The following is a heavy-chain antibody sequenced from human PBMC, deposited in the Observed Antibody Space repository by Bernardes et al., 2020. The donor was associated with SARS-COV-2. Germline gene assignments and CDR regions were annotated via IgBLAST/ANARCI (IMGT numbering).Heavy chain of an antibody. CDR2: ISRSGGYI. D-gene: IGHD3-16*01. Sequence: GGSLRLSCAASGFTLDAHNMNWVRQAPGKGLEWVSSISRSGGYIFYADSLKGRFTISRDGAKNTLYLHMDNLRVDDTAMYYCARGIVSHRGTDHFFDYWGQGTLVTVSS. CDR3: ARGIVSHRGTDHFFDY. CDR1: GFTLDAHN. J-gene: IGHJ4*02. V-gene: IGHV3-21*01.